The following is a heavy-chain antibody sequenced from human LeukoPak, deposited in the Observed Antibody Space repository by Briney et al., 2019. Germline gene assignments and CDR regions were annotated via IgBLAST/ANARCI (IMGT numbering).Heavy chain of an antibody. CDR3: ARSNQADDY. CDR1: GFTFISYW. Sequence: GRSLRLSCAAPGFTFISYWMHWVRQVPGKGLVWVARINPGGSSITYADSVKGRFTISRDNAKNTLYLQMDSLRAEDTGVHYCARSNQADDYWGQGTLVTVSS. D-gene: IGHD1-14*01. J-gene: IGHJ4*02. CDR2: INPGGSSI. V-gene: IGHV3-74*01.